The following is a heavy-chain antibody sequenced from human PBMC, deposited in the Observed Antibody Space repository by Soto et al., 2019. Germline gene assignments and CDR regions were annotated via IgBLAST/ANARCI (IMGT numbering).Heavy chain of an antibody. CDR3: ARLGGSYYPILYYFDY. D-gene: IGHD1-26*01. Sequence: PGESLKISCKGSGYSFTSYWIGWVRQMPVKGLEWMWIIYPGDSDTRYSPSFQGQVTISADKSISTAYLQWSSLKASDTAMYYCARLGGSYYPILYYFDYWGQGTLVTVSS. CDR2: IYPGDSDT. J-gene: IGHJ4*02. V-gene: IGHV5-51*01. CDR1: GYSFTSYW.